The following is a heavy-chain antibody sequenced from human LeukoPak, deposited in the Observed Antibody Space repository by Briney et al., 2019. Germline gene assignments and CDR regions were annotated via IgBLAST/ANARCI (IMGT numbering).Heavy chain of an antibody. D-gene: IGHD4-17*01. J-gene: IGHJ4*02. CDR2: IIPIFGTA. Sequence: SVKVSCKASGGTFSSYAISWVRQAPGQGLEWMGRIIPIFGTAIYAQKFQGRVTITTDESTSTAYMELSSLRSEDTAVYYCAREKAPYGFFDYWGQGTLVTVSS. CDR3: AREKAPYGFFDY. V-gene: IGHV1-69*05. CDR1: GGTFSSYA.